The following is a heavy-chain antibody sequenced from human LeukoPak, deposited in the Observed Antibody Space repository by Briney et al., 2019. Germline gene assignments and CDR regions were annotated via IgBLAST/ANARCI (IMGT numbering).Heavy chain of an antibody. D-gene: IGHD2-15*01. CDR3: ARFGLASPDIEDFDY. V-gene: IGHV1-18*04. CDR1: GYTFTSYG. CDR2: ISAYNGNT. J-gene: IGHJ4*02. Sequence: ASVKVSCKASGYTFTSYGISWVRQAPGQGLEWMGWISAYNGNTNYAQKLQGRVTMTIDTSTSTAYMELRSLRSDDTAVYYCARFGLASPDIEDFDYWGQGTLVTVSS.